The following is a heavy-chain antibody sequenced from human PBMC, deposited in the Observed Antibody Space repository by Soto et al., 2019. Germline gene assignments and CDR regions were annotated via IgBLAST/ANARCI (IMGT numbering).Heavy chain of an antibody. CDR1: GFSLTSHHMG. CDR2: IYWDDDE. CDR3: AHAGDYDLLSFDH. V-gene: IGHV2-5*02. Sequence: QITLRESGPALVRPAQTLTLTCTFSGFSLTSHHMGVAWISQPPGKAMEWLALIYWDDDERFNPSLKDRLAISKDTSKNQVVLTMTNMGPLDTATYFCAHAGDYDLLSFDHWGPGTLVTVSS. J-gene: IGHJ4*02. D-gene: IGHD4-17*01.